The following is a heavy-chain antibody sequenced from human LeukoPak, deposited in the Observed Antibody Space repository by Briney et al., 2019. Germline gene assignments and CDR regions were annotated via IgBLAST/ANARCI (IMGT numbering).Heavy chain of an antibody. CDR3: ARDASGRLVLRFLEWLSGGLYYFDY. D-gene: IGHD3-3*01. J-gene: IGHJ4*02. CDR2: IYYSGST. CDR1: GGSISSSSYY. V-gene: IGHV4-39*07. Sequence: SETLSLTCTVSGGSISSSSYYWGWIRQPPGTGLEWIGSIYYSGSTYYNPSLKSRVTISVDTSKNQFSLKLSSVTAADTAVYYCARDASGRLVLRFLEWLSGGLYYFDYWGQGTLVTVSS.